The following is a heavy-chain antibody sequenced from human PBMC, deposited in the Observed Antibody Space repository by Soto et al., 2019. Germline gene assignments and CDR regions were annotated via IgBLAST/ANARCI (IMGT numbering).Heavy chain of an antibody. D-gene: IGHD4-17*01. CDR2: MNPNSGNT. J-gene: IGHJ5*02. CDR3: ARGIKYGAYSRWFDP. V-gene: IGHV1-8*01. Sequence: QMQLVQSGAEVKKPEASVKVSCKASGYTFTSYDINWVRQATGQGLEYLGWMNPNSGNTAYVQKFQGRVTMTWDTSISTAYMELSSLRSADTAVYFGARGIKYGAYSRWFDPWGQGPLVTVSS. CDR1: GYTFTSYD.